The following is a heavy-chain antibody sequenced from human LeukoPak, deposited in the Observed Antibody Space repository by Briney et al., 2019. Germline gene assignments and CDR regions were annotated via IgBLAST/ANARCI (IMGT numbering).Heavy chain of an antibody. V-gene: IGHV4-59*11. CDR1: GGSISSHY. Sequence: SEPLSLTCSVSGGSISSHYWIWFRQPPGKGLEWIGHRHDSGSSNYNPSLKSRVTISIDTSKNQFSLKLNSVTAADTADYYCARAPVVRGVFGWFDFWGQGVLVTVSS. CDR3: ARAPVVRGVFGWFDF. D-gene: IGHD3-10*01. CDR2: RHDSGSS. J-gene: IGHJ5*01.